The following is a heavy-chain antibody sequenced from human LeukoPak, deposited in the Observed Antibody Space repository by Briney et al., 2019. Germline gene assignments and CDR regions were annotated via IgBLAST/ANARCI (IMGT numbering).Heavy chain of an antibody. CDR3: AREFDISRYGMDV. CDR2: IKQDGSEK. Sequence: GGSLRLSCAASGLTLSTNWMSWVRQAPGKGLERVANIKQDGSEKYYVDSVKGRFTISRDNAKNSLYLQMNSLRAEDTAVYYCAREFDISRYGMDVWGQGTTVTVSS. V-gene: IGHV3-7*04. J-gene: IGHJ6*02. CDR1: GLTLSTNW. D-gene: IGHD3-9*01.